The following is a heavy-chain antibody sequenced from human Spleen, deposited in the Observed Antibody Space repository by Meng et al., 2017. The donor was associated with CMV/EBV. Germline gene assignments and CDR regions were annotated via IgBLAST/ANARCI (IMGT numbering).Heavy chain of an antibody. J-gene: IGHJ4*02. Sequence: ASVKVSCKASGYTFTTYYIHWVRQAPGQGLEWMGVISPGGDSTSYAQNFQGRVTMTRDTSTSTVSMELSSLRSEDTAVYYCAKRRRDGDSYYFDYWGQGTLVTVSS. D-gene: IGHD4-17*01. CDR1: GYTFTTYY. CDR2: ISPGGDST. V-gene: IGHV1-46*01. CDR3: AKRRRDGDSYYFDY.